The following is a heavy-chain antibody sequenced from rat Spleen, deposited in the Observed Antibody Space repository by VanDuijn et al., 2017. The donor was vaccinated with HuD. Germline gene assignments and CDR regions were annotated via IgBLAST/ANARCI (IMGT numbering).Heavy chain of an antibody. Sequence: EVQLVESGGGLVQPGRSLKLSCAASGFTFTNYDMAWVRQAPTKGLEWIASISTGGGNTYYRDSVKGRFTISRDNAKNTQYRQMDSLRSEDTATYYCTRGYVMDAWGQGASVTVSS. CDR3: TRGYVMDA. CDR1: GFTFTNYD. V-gene: IGHV5S13*01. CDR2: ISTGGGNT. J-gene: IGHJ4*01.